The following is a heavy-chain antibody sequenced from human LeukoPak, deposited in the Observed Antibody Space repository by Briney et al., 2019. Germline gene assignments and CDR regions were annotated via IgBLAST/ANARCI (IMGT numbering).Heavy chain of an antibody. J-gene: IGHJ6*02. CDR2: ISNSSSYI. CDR3: ARDPQLLWFGELLPRYYGMDV. D-gene: IGHD3-10*01. CDR1: GFTFSSYS. V-gene: IGHV3-21*01. Sequence: GGSLRLSCAASGFTFSSYSMNWVRQAPGKGLEWVSSISNSSSYIYYADSVKGRFTISRDNAKNSLYLQMNSLRAEDTAVYYCARDPQLLWFGELLPRYYGMDVWGQGTTVTVSS.